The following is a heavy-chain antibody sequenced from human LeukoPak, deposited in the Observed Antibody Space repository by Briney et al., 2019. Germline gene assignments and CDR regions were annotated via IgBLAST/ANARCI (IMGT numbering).Heavy chain of an antibody. CDR3: ARDENYGSGSYYNL. D-gene: IGHD3-10*01. Sequence: ASVKVSCKASGYTFTSYGISWVRQAPGQGLEWMGWISAYNGNTNYAQRLQGRVTMTTDTSTSTAYVELRSQRSDDTAVYYCARDENYGSGSYYNLWGQGTLVTVSS. J-gene: IGHJ5*02. CDR2: ISAYNGNT. CDR1: GYTFTSYG. V-gene: IGHV1-18*01.